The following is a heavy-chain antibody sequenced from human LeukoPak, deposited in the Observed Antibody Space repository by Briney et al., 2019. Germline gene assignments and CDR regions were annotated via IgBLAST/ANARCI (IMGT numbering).Heavy chain of an antibody. CDR2: ISTSGNT. CDR1: SGFISNYY. D-gene: IGHD3-3*01. CDR3: ARDSRYYDFWSGYLDY. J-gene: IGHJ4*02. V-gene: IGHV4-4*07. Sequence: SETLSLTCSVSSGFISNYYWSWIRQPAGKGLEWIGRISTSGNTNYSPSLKSRVTMSVDTSENQFFLNLRSVTAADTAVYYCARDSRYYDFWSGYLDYWGQGALVTVSS.